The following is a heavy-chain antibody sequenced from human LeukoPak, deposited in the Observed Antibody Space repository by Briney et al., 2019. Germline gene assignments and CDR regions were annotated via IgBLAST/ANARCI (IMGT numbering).Heavy chain of an antibody. V-gene: IGHV3-21*01. CDR3: AGGGGVAARPGDY. Sequence: GGSLRLSCAASGFTFSSYSMNWVRQAPGKGLEWVSSISSSSSYIYYADSVKGRFTISRDNAKNSLYLQMNSLRAEDTAVYYWAGGGGVAARPGDYWGQGTLVTVSS. CDR2: ISSSSSYI. CDR1: GFTFSSYS. J-gene: IGHJ4*02. D-gene: IGHD6-6*01.